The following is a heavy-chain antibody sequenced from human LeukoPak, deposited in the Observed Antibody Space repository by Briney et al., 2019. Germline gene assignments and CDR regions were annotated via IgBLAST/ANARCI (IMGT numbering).Heavy chain of an antibody. D-gene: IGHD3-22*01. CDR2: MSSSGDVT. CDR3: AKDRPNYHETNGHYYRRDGDS. CDR1: GFTFSFYA. Sequence: GGSLRLSCAASGFTFSFYAMSWVRQTPEKGLEWVASMSSSGDVTYYVASVKGRFTISRDNSRYTLYLQMNSLRVEDTAIYYCAKDRPNYHETNGHYYRRDGDSWGQGTLVTVPS. V-gene: IGHV3-23*01. J-gene: IGHJ5*01.